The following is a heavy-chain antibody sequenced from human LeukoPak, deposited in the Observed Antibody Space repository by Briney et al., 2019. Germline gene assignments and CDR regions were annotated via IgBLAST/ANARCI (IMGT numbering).Heavy chain of an antibody. V-gene: IGHV4-59*01. J-gene: IGHJ6*02. CDR1: GGSISSYY. Sequence: PSETLSLTCTVSGGSISSYYWSWIRQPPGKGLEWIGYIYYSGSTNYNPFLKSRVTISVDTSKNQFSLKLSSVTAADTAVYYCARIQGFTYYGMDVWGQGTTVTVSS. CDR3: ARIQGFTYYGMDV. CDR2: IYYSGST.